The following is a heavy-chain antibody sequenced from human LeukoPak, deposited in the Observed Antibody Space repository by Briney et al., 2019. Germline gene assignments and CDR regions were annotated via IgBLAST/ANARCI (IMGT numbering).Heavy chain of an antibody. Sequence: SETLSLTCTVSGGSISSYYWSWIRQPPGKGLEWIGYIYYSGSTNYNPSLKSRVTISVDTSKNQFSLKLSSVTAADTAVYYWARAVDTAMVKYYYYMDVWGKGTTVTVSS. J-gene: IGHJ6*03. V-gene: IGHV4-59*01. D-gene: IGHD5-18*01. CDR1: GGSISSYY. CDR2: IYYSGST. CDR3: ARAVDTAMVKYYYYMDV.